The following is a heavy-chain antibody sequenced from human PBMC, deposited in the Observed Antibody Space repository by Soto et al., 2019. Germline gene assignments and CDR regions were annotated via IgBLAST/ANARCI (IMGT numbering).Heavy chain of an antibody. Sequence: SETLSLTCTVSGGSINNYYWSCIRQPAGKGLEWIGRIYPSGNTNYNPSLKSRVIMSVDTSKDQFSLKLNSVTAADTAVYYCARGSLTMDVWGQGTTVTVSS. CDR1: GGSINNYY. CDR3: ARGSLTMDV. J-gene: IGHJ6*02. CDR2: IYPSGNT. V-gene: IGHV4-4*07. D-gene: IGHD3-10*01.